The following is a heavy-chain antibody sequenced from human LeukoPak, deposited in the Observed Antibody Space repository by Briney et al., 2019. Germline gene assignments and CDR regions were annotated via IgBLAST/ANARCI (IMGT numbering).Heavy chain of an antibody. CDR2: IYYSGST. V-gene: IGHV4-59*01. Sequence: SETLSLTCTVSGGSMSSYYWSWIRQPPGKGLEWIGYIYYSGSTNYNPSLKSRVTISVDTSRNQFTLKLSSVTAADTAVYYCAREHGNFMSGWGSGWFDPWGQGTLVTVSS. J-gene: IGHJ5*02. CDR3: AREHGNFMSGWGSGWFDP. D-gene: IGHD6-19*01. CDR1: GGSMSSYY.